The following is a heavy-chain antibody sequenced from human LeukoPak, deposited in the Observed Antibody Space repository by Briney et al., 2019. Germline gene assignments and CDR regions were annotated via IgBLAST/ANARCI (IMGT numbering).Heavy chain of an antibody. CDR2: ISYDGSNK. CDR3: AKKSSGYYSYFDY. Sequence: GRSLRLSCAASGFTFSSYVMHWVRQAPGKGLEWVAVISYDGSNKYYADSVKGRFTISRDNSKNTLYLQMNSLRAEDTAVYYCAKKSSGYYSYFDYWGQGTLVTVSS. CDR1: GFTFSSYV. V-gene: IGHV3-30*04. J-gene: IGHJ4*02. D-gene: IGHD3-22*01.